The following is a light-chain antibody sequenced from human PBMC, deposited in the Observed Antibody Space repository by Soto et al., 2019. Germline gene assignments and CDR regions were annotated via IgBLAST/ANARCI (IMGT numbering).Light chain of an antibody. CDR1: TSNIGTGYD. J-gene: IGLJ3*02. Sequence: SVLTQPPSVSGAPGQRVTISCTGSTSNIGTGYDVHWYQQLPGTAPKLLIYGNSKRPSGVPDRISGSKSGSSASLAITGLQADDEADYYCQSYDMSLSGWVFGGGTKLTVL. CDR3: QSYDMSLSGWV. V-gene: IGLV1-40*01. CDR2: GNS.